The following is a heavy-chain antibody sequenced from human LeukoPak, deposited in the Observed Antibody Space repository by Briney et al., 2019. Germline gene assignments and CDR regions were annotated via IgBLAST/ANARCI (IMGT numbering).Heavy chain of an antibody. V-gene: IGHV3-30*02. J-gene: IGHJ5*02. CDR2: IRYDGSNK. CDR3: AKLLAGQLRYGGWFDP. D-gene: IGHD2-2*02. Sequence: PGGSLRLSCAASGFTFSSYGMHWVRQVPGKGLEWVAFIRYDGSNKYYADSVKGRFTISRDSSKNTLYLQMNSLRAEDTAVYYCAKLLAGQLRYGGWFDPWGQGTLVTVSS. CDR1: GFTFSSYG.